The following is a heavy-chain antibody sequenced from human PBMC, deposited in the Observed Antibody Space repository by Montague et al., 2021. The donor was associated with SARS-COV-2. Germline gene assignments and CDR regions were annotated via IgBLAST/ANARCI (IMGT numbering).Heavy chain of an antibody. D-gene: IGHD1-26*01. J-gene: IGHJ4*02. Sequence: CAISGDSVSRNRAAWNWIRQSPSRGLEWLGRTYYRSKWYNDYAVSVKSRITINPDTSKNQISLQLNSVTPEDTAVYYCASTSASSDYWGQGTLVTVSS. V-gene: IGHV6-1*01. CDR2: TYYRSKWYN. CDR3: ASTSASSDY. CDR1: GDSVSRNRAA.